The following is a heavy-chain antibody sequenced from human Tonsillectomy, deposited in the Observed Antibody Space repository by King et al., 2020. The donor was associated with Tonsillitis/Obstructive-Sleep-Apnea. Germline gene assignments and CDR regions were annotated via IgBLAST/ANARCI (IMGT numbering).Heavy chain of an antibody. J-gene: IGHJ3*02. D-gene: IGHD4-23*01. CDR1: GGSFSGYY. CDR3: AGGWTTVANDAFDI. CDR2: INHSGST. Sequence: VQLQQWGAGLLKPSETLSLTCAVYGGSFSGYYWSWIRQPPGKGLEWIGEINHSGSTNYNPSLKSRVTISVDTSKNQFSLKLSSVTAADTAVYYCAGGWTTVANDAFDIWGQGTMVTVSS. V-gene: IGHV4-34*01.